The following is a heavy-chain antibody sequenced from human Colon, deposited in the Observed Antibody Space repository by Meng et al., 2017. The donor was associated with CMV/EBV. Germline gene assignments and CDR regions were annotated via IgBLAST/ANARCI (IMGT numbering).Heavy chain of an antibody. D-gene: IGHD4-17*01. J-gene: IGHJ4*02. CDR2: ISSDGRNK. CDR3: ATDPSTVTTNY. V-gene: IGHV3-64*02. CDR1: GFSFSTSS. Sequence: ESLKISCAASGFSFSTSSMHWVRQAPGKGLEYVSAISSDGRNKYYADSLKGRFTISRDNSKNTLYLEMGSLRPEDMAVYYCATDPSTVTTNYWGQGTLVTVSS.